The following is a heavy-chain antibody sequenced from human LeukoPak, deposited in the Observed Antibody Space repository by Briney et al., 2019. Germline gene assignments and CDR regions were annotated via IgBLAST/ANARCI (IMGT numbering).Heavy chain of an antibody. Sequence: GGSLRLSCAASGFTFSSYSMNWVRQAPGKGLEWVSSISSSSSYIYYADSVKGRFTISRDNAKNSLYLQMNSLRAEDTAVYYCARSYMVRGVIGYWGQGTLVTVSS. CDR3: ARSYMVRGVIGY. J-gene: IGHJ4*02. CDR1: GFTFSSYS. CDR2: ISSSSSYI. D-gene: IGHD3-10*01. V-gene: IGHV3-21*01.